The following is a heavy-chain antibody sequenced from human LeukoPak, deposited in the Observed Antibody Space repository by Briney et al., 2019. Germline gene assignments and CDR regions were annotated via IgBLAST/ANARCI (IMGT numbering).Heavy chain of an antibody. CDR2: ISGSGGST. D-gene: IGHD2-21*02. J-gene: IGHJ4*02. CDR1: GFTFNNYA. Sequence: GGSLRLSCAASGFTFNNYAMSWVRQAPGKGLEWVSAISGSGGSTFYADSVKGRFTISRDSSKNTLLLQLNSLRAEDTAVYYCAKETELTVSALFDHWGQETLVTVSS. CDR3: AKETELTVSALFDH. V-gene: IGHV3-23*01.